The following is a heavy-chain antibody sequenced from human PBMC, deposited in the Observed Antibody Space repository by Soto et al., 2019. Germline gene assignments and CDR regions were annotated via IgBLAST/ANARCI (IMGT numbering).Heavy chain of an antibody. CDR3: ARGSRAPYYDSSKVDP. CDR2: IYYSGST. Sequence: QVQLQESGPGLVKPSQTLSLTCTVSGGSISSGGYYWSWIRQHPGKGLEWIGYIYYSGSTYYNPSLKSRVTISVDTSKNQFSLKLSSVTAADTAVYYCARGSRAPYYDSSKVDPWGQGTLVTVSS. V-gene: IGHV4-31*03. J-gene: IGHJ5*02. CDR1: GGSISSGGYY. D-gene: IGHD3-22*01.